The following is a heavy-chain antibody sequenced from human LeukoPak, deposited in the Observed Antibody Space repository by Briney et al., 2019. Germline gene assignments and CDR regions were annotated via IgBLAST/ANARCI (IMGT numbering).Heavy chain of an antibody. V-gene: IGHV4-59*01. J-gene: IGHJ4*02. CDR3: ARGAIFGVVTLDY. CDR1: GGPISSNY. CDR2: IHSTGST. D-gene: IGHD3-3*01. Sequence: SETLSLTCTVSGGPISSNYCSWIRQSPGKGLEWIGYIHSTGSTNYKAALKSRVTISIDTSKTQFSLKVTSVTAADTAVYYCARGAIFGVVTLDYWGQGTLVTVSS.